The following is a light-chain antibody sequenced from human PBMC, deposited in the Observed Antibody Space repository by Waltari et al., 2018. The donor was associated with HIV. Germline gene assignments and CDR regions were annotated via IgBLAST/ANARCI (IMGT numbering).Light chain of an antibody. V-gene: IGLV2-11*01. CDR2: DVS. Sequence: HSALPQPPAASGSPRQSLTISTTSTGSIVGTFVPWYQHHPGKAPIVIIYDVSKRPSGVPYRFSGSKSGNTAFLTISGLQAEDEADYHCCSHASNLSFAFGTGTKLTVL. CDR1: GSIVGTF. CDR3: CSHASNLSFA. J-gene: IGLJ1*01.